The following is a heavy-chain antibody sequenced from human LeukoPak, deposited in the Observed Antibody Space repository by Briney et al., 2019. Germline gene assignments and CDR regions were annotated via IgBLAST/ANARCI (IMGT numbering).Heavy chain of an antibody. CDR1: GDSISSYY. Sequence: SETLSPTCSVSGDSISSYYWSWIRQPPGKGLEWIGYIHYSGSTNYNPSLKRRVTISVDTSKNQFSPKLSSVTAADTAVYYCARVEEGYGSGRRENYYYYYMDVWGKGTTVTISS. D-gene: IGHD3-10*01. J-gene: IGHJ6*03. V-gene: IGHV4-59*01. CDR2: IHYSGST. CDR3: ARVEEGYGSGRRENYYYYYMDV.